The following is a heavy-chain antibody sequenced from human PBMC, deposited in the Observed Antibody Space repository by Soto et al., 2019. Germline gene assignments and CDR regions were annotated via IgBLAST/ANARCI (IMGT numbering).Heavy chain of an antibody. CDR2: ISYDGSDK. CDR3: ARPPYYYDSSGYYTAHFDS. D-gene: IGHD3-22*01. J-gene: IGHJ4*02. V-gene: IGHV3-30*04. Sequence: QVQLVESGGGVVQPGRSLRLSCAASGFTFSTFPMHWVRQAPGKGLEWGAVISYDGSDKYYADSVKGRFTISRDNSKNPLYLQGNSLRAEDTAVYYCARPPYYYDSSGYYTAHFDSWGQGTLFTVSS. CDR1: GFTFSTFP.